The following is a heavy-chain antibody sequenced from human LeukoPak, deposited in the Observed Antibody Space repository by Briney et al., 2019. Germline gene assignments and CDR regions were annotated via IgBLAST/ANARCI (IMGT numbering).Heavy chain of an antibody. CDR2: IYYSGST. D-gene: IGHD6-13*01. V-gene: IGHV4-30-4*01. Sequence: SETLSLTCTVSGGSIGSGDYYWSWIRQPPGKGLEWIGYIYYSGSTYYNPSLKSRVTISVDTSKNQFSLKLSSVTAADTAVYYCARAHYDSSWYEWGVGYYFDFWGQGTLVTVSS. CDR1: GGSIGSGDYY. J-gene: IGHJ4*02. CDR3: ARAHYDSSWYEWGVGYYFDF.